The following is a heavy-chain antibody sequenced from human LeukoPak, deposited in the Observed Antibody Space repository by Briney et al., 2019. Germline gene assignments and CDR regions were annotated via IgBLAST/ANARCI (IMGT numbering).Heavy chain of an antibody. Sequence: ASVKVSFKTSGYTFNDYYVHWVRPAPGQGLAWMGWINPNSGRTHYAPKFQVRVTLTTDTSISTAYMELSGLISADTDFYYCAIDSSDFLTGYYHFWGQGTLVTVSS. J-gene: IGHJ4*02. CDR3: AIDSSDFLTGYYHF. CDR1: GYTFNDYY. CDR2: INPNSGRT. V-gene: IGHV1-2*02. D-gene: IGHD3-9*01.